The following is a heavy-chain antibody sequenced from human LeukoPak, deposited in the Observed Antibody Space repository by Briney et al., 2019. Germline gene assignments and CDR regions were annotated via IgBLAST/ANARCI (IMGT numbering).Heavy chain of an antibody. CDR3: ARGVEPLAANTLAY. CDR1: GFTVITND. V-gene: IGHV3-53*01. D-gene: IGHD1-14*01. CDR2: LYSDSNT. J-gene: IGHJ4*02. Sequence: GGSLRLSCAASGFTVITNDMTWVPQARGKGLEWVSVLYSDSNTKYADYVQGRFTISRDNTKNTLYLEMNSLSTDDAAVYYCARGVEPLAANTLAYWGQGTLVTVSS.